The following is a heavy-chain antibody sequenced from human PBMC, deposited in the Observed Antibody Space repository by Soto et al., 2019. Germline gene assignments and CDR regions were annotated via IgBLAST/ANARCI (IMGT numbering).Heavy chain of an antibody. CDR2: INPNRGGT. D-gene: IGHD3-9*01. V-gene: IGHV1-2*04. CDR3: VRGLVYIWTGYYYLPFDF. CDR1: GYTFTGYY. J-gene: IGHJ4*02. Sequence: ASVKVSCKASGYTFTGYYMHRVRQAPLQGLERMGWINPNRGGTNYAQKFQGWATMTRDTSISTAYMQLSRLRSDDTAVYYCVRGLVYIWTGYYYLPFDFWGQGTLVTVSS.